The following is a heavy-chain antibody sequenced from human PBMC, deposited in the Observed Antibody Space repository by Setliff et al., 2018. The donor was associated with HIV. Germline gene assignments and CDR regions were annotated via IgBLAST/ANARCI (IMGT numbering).Heavy chain of an antibody. V-gene: IGHV4-4*07. CDR1: GGSISGYY. Sequence: PSETLSLTCTVSGGSISGYYRSWIRQPAGKGLEWIGRIYTSGSTYYNPSLKSRVTISVDRSKNQFSLKLTSVTAADTAVYYCVGDETTVTFDYWGQGTLVTVSS. CDR3: VGDETTVTFDY. CDR2: IYTSGST. D-gene: IGHD4-17*01. J-gene: IGHJ4*02.